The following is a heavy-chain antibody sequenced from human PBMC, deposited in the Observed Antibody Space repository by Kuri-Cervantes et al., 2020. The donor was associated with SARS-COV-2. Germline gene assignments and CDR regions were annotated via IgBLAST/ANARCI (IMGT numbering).Heavy chain of an antibody. V-gene: IGHV1-69*13. CDR2: IIPIFGTA. J-gene: IGHJ2*01. Sequence: SVKVSCKASGSTFSSYAISWVRQAPGQGLEWMGGIIPIFGTANYAQKFQGRVTITADESTSTAYMELSSLRSEDTAVYYCASRKRELVYATRGGYFDLWGRGTLVTVSS. CDR1: GSTFSSYA. CDR3: ASRKRELVYATRGGYFDL. D-gene: IGHD2-8*01.